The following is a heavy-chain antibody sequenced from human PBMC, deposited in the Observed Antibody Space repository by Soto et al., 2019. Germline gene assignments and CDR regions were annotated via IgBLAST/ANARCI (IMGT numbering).Heavy chain of an antibody. CDR1: GYTFSNYG. V-gene: IGHV1-18*01. Sequence: GASVKVSCKASGYTFSNYGISWVRQAPGLGLEWMGWISTYNGNTRYPHKFQGRVTITADESTSTAYMELRSLRSEDTAVFYFARVVSSSGWYSRINCFAPWGQGTLVTVSS. D-gene: IGHD6-19*01. CDR3: ARVVSSSGWYSRINCFAP. J-gene: IGHJ5*02. CDR2: ISTYNGNT.